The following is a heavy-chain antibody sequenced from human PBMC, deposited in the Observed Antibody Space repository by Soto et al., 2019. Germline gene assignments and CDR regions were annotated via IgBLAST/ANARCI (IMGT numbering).Heavy chain of an antibody. V-gene: IGHV3-74*01. CDR2: INSDGSST. Sequence: EVHLVESGGDLVQPGGSLRLSCTASGFTFSNYWMHWVRQAPGKGLVWVSRINSDGSSTSHADSVKGRFTISRDNAKNTVYLQMDSLRVEDTAVYYCARPIAVPGGDFDQWGQGTLVTVSS. D-gene: IGHD6-19*01. CDR3: ARPIAVPGGDFDQ. J-gene: IGHJ4*02. CDR1: GFTFSNYW.